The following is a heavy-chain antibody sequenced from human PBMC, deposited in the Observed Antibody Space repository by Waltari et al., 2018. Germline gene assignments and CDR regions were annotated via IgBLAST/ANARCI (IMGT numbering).Heavy chain of an antibody. J-gene: IGHJ6*03. CDR1: GYSFTSYW. CDR2: IYPGDSDT. CDR3: ARTSSAAAIVPTLDYYYYYMDV. Sequence: EVQLVQSGAEVKKPGESLKISCKGSGYSFTSYWIDWVRQMPGKSPEWMGIIYPGDSDTRYSPSFQGQVTISADKSISTAYLQWSSLKASDTAMYYCARTSSAAAIVPTLDYYYYYMDVWGKGTTVTVSS. D-gene: IGHD6-25*01. V-gene: IGHV5-51*01.